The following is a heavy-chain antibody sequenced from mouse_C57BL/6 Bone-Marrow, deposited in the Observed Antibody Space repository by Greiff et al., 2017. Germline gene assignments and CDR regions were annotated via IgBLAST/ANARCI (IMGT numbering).Heavy chain of an antibody. CDR2: ISSGGSYT. D-gene: IGHD1-1*01. Sequence: DVMLVESGGDLVKPGGSLKLSCAASGFTFSSYGMSWVRQTPDKRLEWVATISSGGSYTYYPDSVKGRFTISRDNAKNTLYLQMSSLKSEDTAMYYCARPPIYYYGSSPYYYAMDYWGQGTSVTVSS. CDR1: GFTFSSYG. V-gene: IGHV5-6*02. J-gene: IGHJ4*01. CDR3: ARPPIYYYGSSPYYYAMDY.